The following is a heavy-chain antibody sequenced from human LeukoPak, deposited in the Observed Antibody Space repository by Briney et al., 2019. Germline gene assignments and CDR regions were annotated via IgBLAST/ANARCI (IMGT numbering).Heavy chain of an antibody. J-gene: IGHJ5*02. CDR1: GFTFSSYW. CDR2: ISGSGSST. D-gene: IGHD2/OR15-2a*01. V-gene: IGHV3-23*01. CDR3: ARPSKYYPTRP. Sequence: GGSLRLSCAASGFTFSSYWMSWVRQAPGKGLEWVSAISGSGSSTYYADSVKGRFTISRDNSKNTLYLQMNSLRAEDTAVYYCARPSKYYPTRPWGQGTLVTVSS.